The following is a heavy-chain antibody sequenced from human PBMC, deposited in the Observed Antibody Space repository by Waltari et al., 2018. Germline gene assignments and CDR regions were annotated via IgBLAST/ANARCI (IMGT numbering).Heavy chain of an antibody. CDR1: GYTFTSYA. D-gene: IGHD3-22*01. CDR2: INAGNGNT. Sequence: QVQLVQSGAEVKKPGASVKVSCKASGYTFTSYAMHWVRQAPGQRLEWMGWINAGNGNTKYSQKFQGRVTITRDTSASTAYMELSSLRSEDTAVYYCAREGYYYDSSGYYTYYFDYWGQGTLVTVSS. V-gene: IGHV1-3*01. CDR3: AREGYYYDSSGYYTYYFDY. J-gene: IGHJ4*02.